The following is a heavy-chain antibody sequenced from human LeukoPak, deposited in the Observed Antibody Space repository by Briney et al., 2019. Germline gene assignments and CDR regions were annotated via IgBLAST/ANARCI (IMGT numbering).Heavy chain of an antibody. Sequence: QPGGSLRLSCAASGFTFSSYAMHWVRQAPGKGLEWVANIKQDGSEKYYVDSVKGRFTISRDNAKNSLYLQMNSLRAEDTAVYYCARKNGLDHWGQGALVTVSS. CDR3: ARKNGLDH. CDR1: GFTFSSYA. J-gene: IGHJ4*02. CDR2: IKQDGSEK. V-gene: IGHV3-7*01.